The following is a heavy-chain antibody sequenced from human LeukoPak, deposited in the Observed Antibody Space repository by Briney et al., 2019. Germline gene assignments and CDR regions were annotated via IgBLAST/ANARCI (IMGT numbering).Heavy chain of an antibody. D-gene: IGHD3-22*01. J-gene: IGHJ5*02. CDR2: IIHSGST. V-gene: IGHV4-34*12. Sequence: SETLSLTCAVDGGSFSGYYWSWIRQPPGKGLEWIGEIIHSGSTTYNPSLKSRLTILVDTNKNQFALKLRSVTAADTAVYYCARMLYYDSSGYYPWGQETLVTVSS. CDR1: GGSFSGYY. CDR3: ARMLYYDSSGYYP.